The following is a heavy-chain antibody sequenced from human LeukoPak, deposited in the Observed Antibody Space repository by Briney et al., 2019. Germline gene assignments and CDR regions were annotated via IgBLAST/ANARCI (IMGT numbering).Heavy chain of an antibody. D-gene: IGHD5-18*01. CDR3: ASAMTAMVTRELISYYYYGMDV. J-gene: IGHJ6*02. V-gene: IGHV1-69*02. CDR1: GGTFSSYT. Sequence: SVKVSCKASGGTFSSYTISWVRQAPGQGLEWMGRIIPILGIANYAQKFQGRVTITADKSTSSAYMELSSLRSEDTAVYYCASAMTAMVTRELISYYYYGMDVWGQGTTVTVSS. CDR2: IIPILGIA.